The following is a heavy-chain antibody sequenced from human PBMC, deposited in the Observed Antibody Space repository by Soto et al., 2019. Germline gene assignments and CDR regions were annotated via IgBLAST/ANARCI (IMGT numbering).Heavy chain of an antibody. CDR1: GFTFSSYD. CDR2: IGTAGDT. CDR3: ARATHTMIVPSFDL. J-gene: IGHJ2*01. D-gene: IGHD3-22*01. Sequence: EVQLVESGGGLVQPGGSLRLSCAASGFTFSSYDMHWVRQATGKGLEWVSAIGTAGDTYYPGSVKGRYTISRENAKNSLYLQMNSLRAGDTAVYYCARATHTMIVPSFDLWGRGTLVTVSS. V-gene: IGHV3-13*01.